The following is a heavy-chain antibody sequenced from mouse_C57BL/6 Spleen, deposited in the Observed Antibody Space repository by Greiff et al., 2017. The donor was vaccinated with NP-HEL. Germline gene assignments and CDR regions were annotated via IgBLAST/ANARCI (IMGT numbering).Heavy chain of an antibody. CDR3: ARYHYGSSSYYFDY. V-gene: IGHV1-82*01. D-gene: IGHD1-1*01. CDR1: VYAFSSSW. Sequence: QVQLQQSGPELVKPGASVKISCQSSVYAFSSSWMNCVTQRPVQGLEWIGRIYPGDGDTNYNGKFKGKATLTADKSSSTAYMQLSSLTSEDSAVYFCARYHYGSSSYYFDYWGQGTTLTVSS. CDR2: IYPGDGDT. J-gene: IGHJ2*01.